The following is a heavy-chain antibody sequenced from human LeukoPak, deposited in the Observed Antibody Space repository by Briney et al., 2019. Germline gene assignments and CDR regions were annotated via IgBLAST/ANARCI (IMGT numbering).Heavy chain of an antibody. CDR2: INPGGRST. Sequence: ASVKVSCKVSGYTFTNYYIHWVRQAPGQGLEWMGIINPGGRSTSYAQKFQGRVTMTRDTSTSTVYMELSSLRSEDTAVYYCAREIGPIQLHLWGSAFDYWGQGTPVTVSS. D-gene: IGHD5-24*01. J-gene: IGHJ4*02. CDR1: GYTFTNYY. CDR3: AREIGPIQLHLWGSAFDY. V-gene: IGHV1-46*01.